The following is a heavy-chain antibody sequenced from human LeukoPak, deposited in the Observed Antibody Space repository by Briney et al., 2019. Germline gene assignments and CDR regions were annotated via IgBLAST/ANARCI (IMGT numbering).Heavy chain of an antibody. Sequence: SETLSLTCAVYGGSFSGYYWSWIRQPPGKGLEWIGEINHSGSTYYNPSLKNRVTISVDTSKNQFSLKLSSVTAADTAVYYCARTTGYSSSWYYYYYYYMDVWGKGTTVTVSS. V-gene: IGHV4-34*01. D-gene: IGHD6-13*01. CDR2: INHSGST. J-gene: IGHJ6*03. CDR1: GGSFSGYY. CDR3: ARTTGYSSSWYYYYYYYMDV.